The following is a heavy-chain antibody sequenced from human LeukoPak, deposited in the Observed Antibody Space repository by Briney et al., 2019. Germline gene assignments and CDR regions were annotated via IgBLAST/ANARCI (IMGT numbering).Heavy chain of an antibody. V-gene: IGHV3-48*01. J-gene: IGHJ5*02. CDR1: GFTFSSYS. D-gene: IGHD1-14*01. CDR3: ARASRNTGWSSWFDP. CDR2: ISSSSSTI. Sequence: GGSLRLSCAASGFTFSSYSMNWVRQAPGRGLEWVSYISSSSSTIYYADSVKGRFTISRDNAKNSPYLQMNSLRAEDTAVYYCARASRNTGWSSWFDPWGQGTLVTVSS.